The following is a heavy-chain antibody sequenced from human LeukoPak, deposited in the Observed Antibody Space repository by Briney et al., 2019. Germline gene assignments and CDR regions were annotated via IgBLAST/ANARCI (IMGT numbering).Heavy chain of an antibody. V-gene: IGHV3-64*01. Sequence: PGGSLRLSCAASGFTFGSYAMHWVRQAPGKGLEYVSAISSNGGSTYYANSVKGRFTISRDNSKNTLYLQMGSLRAEDMAVYYCARGAGYSSSWYHYYYYYGMDVWGQGTTVTVSS. CDR3: ARGAGYSSSWYHYYYYYGMDV. D-gene: IGHD6-13*01. CDR2: ISSNGGST. CDR1: GFTFGSYA. J-gene: IGHJ6*02.